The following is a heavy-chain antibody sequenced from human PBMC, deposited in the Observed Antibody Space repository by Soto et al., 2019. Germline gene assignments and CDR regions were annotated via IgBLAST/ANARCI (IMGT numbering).Heavy chain of an antibody. V-gene: IGHV4-59*08. D-gene: IGHD6-13*01. CDR1: GGSISSYY. J-gene: IGHJ6*03. CDR3: ARLAGRPLSNYYYMDV. Sequence: SETLSLTCTVSGGSISSYYWSWIRQPPGKGLEWIGYIYYSGSTNYNPSLKSRVTISVDTSKNQFSLKLSSVTAADTAVYYCARLAGRPLSNYYYMDVWGKGTTVTVSS. CDR2: IYYSGST.